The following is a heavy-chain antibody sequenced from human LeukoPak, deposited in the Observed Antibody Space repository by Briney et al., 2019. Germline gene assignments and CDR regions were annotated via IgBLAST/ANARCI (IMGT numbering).Heavy chain of an antibody. CDR1: GYTFTGYY. Sequence: ASVTVSCTASGYTFTGYYMHWVRQAPGQGLEWMGWINPNSGGTNYAQTFQGRVTITRDTSISKAYMELSRLRSDDTAVYYCARDGAGSVTDYWGQGTVVSVSS. CDR3: ARDGAGSVTDY. J-gene: IGHJ4*02. V-gene: IGHV1-2*02. CDR2: INPNSGGT. D-gene: IGHD3-10*01.